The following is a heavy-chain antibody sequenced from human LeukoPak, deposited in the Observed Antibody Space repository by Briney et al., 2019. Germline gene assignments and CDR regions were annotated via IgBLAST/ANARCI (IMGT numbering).Heavy chain of an antibody. CDR3: ARGEGTMGGPDFDY. J-gene: IGHJ4*02. Sequence: PSETLSLTCTVSGGSISSSSYYWGWIRQPPEKGLEWIGSMYSSATTYYTPSLKGRVTISVDTSKNQFSLKLSSVTAADTAVYYCARGEGTMGGPDFDYWGQGTLVTVSS. V-gene: IGHV4-39*01. CDR1: GGSISSSSYY. D-gene: IGHD1-7*01. CDR2: MYSSATT.